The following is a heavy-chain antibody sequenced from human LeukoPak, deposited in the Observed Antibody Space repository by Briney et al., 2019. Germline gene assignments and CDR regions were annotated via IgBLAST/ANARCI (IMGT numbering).Heavy chain of an antibody. V-gene: IGHV1-69*13. D-gene: IGHD1-14*01. Sequence: GAPVKVSCKASGGTFSSYAISWVRQAPGQGLEWMGGIIPIFGTANYAQKFQGRVTITADESTSTAYMELSNLRSEDTAVYYCARGSVLGSYFDYWGQGTLVTVSS. CDR1: GGTFSSYA. J-gene: IGHJ4*02. CDR3: ARGSVLGSYFDY. CDR2: IIPIFGTA.